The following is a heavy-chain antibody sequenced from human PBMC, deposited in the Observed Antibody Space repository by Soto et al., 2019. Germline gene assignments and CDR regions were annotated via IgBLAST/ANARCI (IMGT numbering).Heavy chain of an antibody. CDR1: GVTFSSDA. Sequence: HPGGSLRLSCAASGVTFSSDAMHWVRQAPGTGLEWVAVISNDGRNKDYVDSVKGRFTISRDNSKNTLYLQMNSLRDGDTAVYYCARGFSAGKGSPPDYWGQGTLVTVSS. J-gene: IGHJ4*02. CDR2: ISNDGRNK. CDR3: ARGFSAGKGSPPDY. D-gene: IGHD3-10*01. V-gene: IGHV3-30-3*01.